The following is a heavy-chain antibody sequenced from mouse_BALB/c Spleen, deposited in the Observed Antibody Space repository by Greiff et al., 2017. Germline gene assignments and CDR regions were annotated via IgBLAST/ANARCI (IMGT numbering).Heavy chain of an antibody. J-gene: IGHJ2*01. CDR3: ARGSGYVDY. CDR2: ISSGSSTI. D-gene: IGHD3-1*01. Sequence: EVQGVESGGGLVQPGGSRKLSCAASGFTFSSFGMHWVRQAPEKGLEWVAYISSGSSTIYYADTVKGRFTISRDNPKHTLFLQMTSLRSEDTAMYYCARGSGYVDYWGQGTTLTVSS. V-gene: IGHV5-17*02. CDR1: GFTFSSFG.